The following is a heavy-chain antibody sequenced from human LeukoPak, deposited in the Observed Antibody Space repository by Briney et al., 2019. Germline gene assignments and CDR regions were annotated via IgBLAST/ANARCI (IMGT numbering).Heavy chain of an antibody. D-gene: IGHD2-15*01. Sequence: PGGSLRLSCVGSEFTFSTYWMSWVRQAPGKGLEWLANIKQDGSDEYYVDSVKGRFTISRDNAKNSLYLQNNSLRADDTAIYYCATEYKGYWGQGTLVTVSS. CDR2: IKQDGSDE. V-gene: IGHV3-7*05. J-gene: IGHJ4*02. CDR1: EFTFSTYW. CDR3: ATEYKGY.